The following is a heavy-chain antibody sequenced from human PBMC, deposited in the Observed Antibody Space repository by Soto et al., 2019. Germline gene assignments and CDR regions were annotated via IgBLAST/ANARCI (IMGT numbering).Heavy chain of an antibody. V-gene: IGHV4-4*02. CDR2: IYHSGST. D-gene: IGHD4-17*01. CDR1: CGSISSSNW. J-gene: IGHJ5*02. Sequence: SETLSLTCAVSCGSISSSNWWSWVRQPPGKGLEWIGEIYHSGSTNYNPSLKSRVTISVDKSKNQFSLKLSSVTAADTAVYYCARVWTTVTNWFDPWGQGTLVTSPQ. CDR3: ARVWTTVTNWFDP.